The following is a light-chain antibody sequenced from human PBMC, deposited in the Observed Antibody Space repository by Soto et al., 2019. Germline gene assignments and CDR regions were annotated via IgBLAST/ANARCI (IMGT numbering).Light chain of an antibody. J-gene: IGLJ1*01. CDR3: CSYAGTYTFD. CDR2: DVS. V-gene: IGLV2-11*01. Sequence: QSALTQPRSVSGSPGQSVTISCTGTSSDVGGYNYVSWYQQHPGKAPKVMIYDVSKRPSGVPDRFSGSKSGNTASLTISGLQAEDEADYYCCSYAGTYTFDFGTGTKVT. CDR1: SSDVGGYNY.